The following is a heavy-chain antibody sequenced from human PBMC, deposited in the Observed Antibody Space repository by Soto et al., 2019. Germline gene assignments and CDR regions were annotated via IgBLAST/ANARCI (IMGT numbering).Heavy chain of an antibody. V-gene: IGHV1-18*01. CDR3: VRDSPEATGKYDAFDI. CDR2: ISAYNGNT. D-gene: IGHD1-1*01. CDR1: GYTFTSYG. J-gene: IGHJ3*02. Sequence: QVQLVQSGAEVKKPGASVKVSCKASGYTFTSYGISWVRQAPGRGLEWMGWISAYNGNTNYAQKLQGRVTMTTDTSTSTAYMELRSLRSDDTAVYYCVRDSPEATGKYDAFDIWGQGTMVTVSS.